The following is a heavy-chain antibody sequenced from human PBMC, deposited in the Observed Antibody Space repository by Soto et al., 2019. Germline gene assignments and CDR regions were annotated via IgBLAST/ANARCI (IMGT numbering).Heavy chain of an antibody. V-gene: IGHV3-21*01. CDR2: ISSSSSYI. CDR3: ARERRGYFDP. CDR1: GFTFSSYS. Sequence: EVQLVESGGGLVKPGGSLRLSCAASGFTFSSYSMNWVRQAPGKGLEWVSSISSSSSYIYYADSVKGRFTISRDNAKNSLYLQMNSLRAADTAVYYCARERRGYFDPWGQGTLVTVSS. D-gene: IGHD2-15*01. J-gene: IGHJ5*02.